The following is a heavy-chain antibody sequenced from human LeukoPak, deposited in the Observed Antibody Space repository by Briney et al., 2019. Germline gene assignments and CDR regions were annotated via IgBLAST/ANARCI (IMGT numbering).Heavy chain of an antibody. Sequence: PGGSLRLSCAASGFTFSNFAMSWVRQAPGKGLEWVSAISGSGGDTYYADSVKGRFTISRDNAKSTLYLQMNSLKAEDTAVYYCAKGVAVAGEFEYWGQGTLVTVSS. D-gene: IGHD6-19*01. CDR3: AKGVAVAGEFEY. CDR2: ISGSGGDT. V-gene: IGHV3-23*01. CDR1: GFTFSNFA. J-gene: IGHJ4*02.